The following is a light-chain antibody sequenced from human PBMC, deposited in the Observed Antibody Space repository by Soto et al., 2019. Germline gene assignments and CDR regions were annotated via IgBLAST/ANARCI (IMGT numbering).Light chain of an antibody. CDR1: QSVSSSY. CDR3: QQYGSSHWT. V-gene: IGKV3-20*01. J-gene: IGKJ1*01. CDR2: GAS. Sequence: EIVLTQSPGTLSLSPGERATLSCRASQSVSSSYLAWYQQKPGQAPRLLIYGASSRATGIPDRFSGSGPGTDFTLTISRLEPEDFAVYYCQQYGSSHWTFGQGTKVDI.